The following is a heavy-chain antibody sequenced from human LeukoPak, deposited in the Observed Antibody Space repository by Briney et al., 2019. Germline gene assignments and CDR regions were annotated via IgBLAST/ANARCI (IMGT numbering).Heavy chain of an antibody. V-gene: IGHV3-74*01. D-gene: IGHD2-15*01. Sequence: GSLRLSCAASGSTFNNYWIHWVRQAPGKGLVWLSRVNPAGVSTNYADSVKGRFTISRDNAKNMMYLQMNSLGAEDTAVYFCATEGPLPGGHDYWGQGTLVTVSS. J-gene: IGHJ4*02. CDR3: ATEGPLPGGHDY. CDR2: VNPAGVST. CDR1: GSTFNNYW.